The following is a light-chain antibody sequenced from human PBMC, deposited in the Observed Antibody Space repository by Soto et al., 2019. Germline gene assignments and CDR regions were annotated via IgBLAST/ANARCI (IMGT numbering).Light chain of an antibody. Sequence: DIQLTQSPSFLSTSVGDRVTITCRASQGISSDLAWYQQKPGKAPKLLIYAASTLQSGVPSRFSGSGSGTEFTLTISSLQTEDFSTYYCQQLNSYLLTFGHGTRLESK. J-gene: IGKJ5*01. CDR2: AAS. V-gene: IGKV1-9*01. CDR1: QGISSD. CDR3: QQLNSYLLT.